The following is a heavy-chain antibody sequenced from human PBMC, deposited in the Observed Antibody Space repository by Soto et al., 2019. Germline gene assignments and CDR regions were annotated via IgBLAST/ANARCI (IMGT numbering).Heavy chain of an antibody. CDR2: ISGSGGST. CDR3: AKDLYDTIFGVVTPEAFDI. D-gene: IGHD3-3*01. V-gene: IGHV3-23*01. J-gene: IGHJ3*02. Sequence: GGSLRLSCAASGFTFSSYAMSWVRQAPGKGLEWVSAISGSGGSTYYADSVKGRFTISRDNSKNTLYLQMNSLRAEDTAVYYCAKDLYDTIFGVVTPEAFDIWGQGTMVTVSS. CDR1: GFTFSSYA.